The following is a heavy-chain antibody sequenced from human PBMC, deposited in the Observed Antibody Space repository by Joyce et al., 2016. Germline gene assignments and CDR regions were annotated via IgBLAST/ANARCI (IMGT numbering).Heavy chain of an antibody. D-gene: IGHD1-7*01. CDR3: MRRNEGNFFLDY. V-gene: IGHV3-48*02. CDR1: GFSFNYYI. J-gene: IGHJ4*02. CDR2: ITSTGSTR. Sequence: EVQLVESGGGLVQPGGSLRLSCAASGFSFNYYIMNWVRQAPGKGLEWISYITSTGSTRFYADSVKDRFTISRDNAKNSLYLQMNSLRDEDTAVYYCMRRNEGNFFLDYWGQGTLVTVSS.